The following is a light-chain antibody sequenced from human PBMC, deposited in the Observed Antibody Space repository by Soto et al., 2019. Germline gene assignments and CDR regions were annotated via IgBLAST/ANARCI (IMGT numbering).Light chain of an antibody. V-gene: IGLV2-14*01. J-gene: IGLJ2*01. CDR1: SSDVGGYNY. CDR2: EVS. CDR3: SSYTTSSTNAV. Sequence: QSALTQPASVSGSPGQSITISCTGTSSDVGGYNYVSWYQQHPGKAPKLMIYEVSNRPSGVSHRFSGSKSGNTASLTISGLQAADEADYYCSSYTTSSTNAVFGGGTKVTVL.